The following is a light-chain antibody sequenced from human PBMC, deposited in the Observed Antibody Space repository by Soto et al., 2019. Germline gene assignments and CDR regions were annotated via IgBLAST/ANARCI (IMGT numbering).Light chain of an antibody. CDR2: QVT. J-gene: IGLJ1*01. CDR3: NSYSSTSFYV. CDR1: GIDISTFNY. V-gene: IGLV2-14*01. Sequence: QSVLAQPASVSGSPGQSITISCTGSGIDISTFNYVSWYQQYPGKAPKLLIYQVTSRASGVSHRFSGSKSGNTAALTISGLQPEDEAEYYCNSYSSTSFYVFGTGTKVTVL.